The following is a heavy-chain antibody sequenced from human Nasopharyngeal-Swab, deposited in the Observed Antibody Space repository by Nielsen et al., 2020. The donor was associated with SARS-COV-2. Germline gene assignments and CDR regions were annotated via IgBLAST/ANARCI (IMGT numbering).Heavy chain of an antibody. CDR2: ISWNSGSI. Sequence: GGSLRRYCAASGVTFNDYAMHWVRQAPGKGLEWVSGISWNSGSIGYADSVKGRFTISRDNAKNSLYLQMNSLRAEDTALYYCAKEFWSGDPGLGHWGQGTLVTVSS. D-gene: IGHD3-3*01. CDR1: GVTFNDYA. J-gene: IGHJ1*01. V-gene: IGHV3-9*01. CDR3: AKEFWSGDPGLGH.